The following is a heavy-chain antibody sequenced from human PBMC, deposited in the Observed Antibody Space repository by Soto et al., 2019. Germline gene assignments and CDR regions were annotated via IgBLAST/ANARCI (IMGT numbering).Heavy chain of an antibody. CDR2: ISWNGAAT. J-gene: IGHJ4*02. D-gene: IGHD3-10*01. Sequence: EVQLVESGGGLVQPGGSLRLSCAASGFTFDDYAIHWVRQAPGKGLEWVSGISWNGAATGYVDSVKGRFSISRDNTKNTLYLQMNSLRSEDTAVYHCANLPLYGSGFDCWGQGTLVTVSS. V-gene: IGHV3-9*01. CDR1: GFTFDDYA. CDR3: ANLPLYGSGFDC.